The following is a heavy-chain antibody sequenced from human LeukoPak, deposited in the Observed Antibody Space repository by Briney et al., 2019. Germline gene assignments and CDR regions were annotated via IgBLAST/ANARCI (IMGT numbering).Heavy chain of an antibody. CDR1: GVTFSSYS. CDR3: AELGINMIGGV. D-gene: IGHD3-10*02. J-gene: IGHJ6*04. CDR2: ISSSGSTI. Sequence: GGSLRLSCAASGVTFSSYSMNWGRKAPGKGLEWVSYISSSGSTIYYADSVKGRFTISRDNAKNSLYLQMNSLRAEDTAVYYCAELGINMIGGVWGKGTTVTISS. V-gene: IGHV3-48*04.